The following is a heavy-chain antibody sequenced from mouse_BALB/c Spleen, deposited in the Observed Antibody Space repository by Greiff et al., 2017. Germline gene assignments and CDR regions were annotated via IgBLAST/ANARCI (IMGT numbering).Heavy chain of an antibody. CDR1: GFTFSSYT. Sequence: EVKLVESGGGLVKPGGSLKLSCAASGFTFSSYTMSWVRQTPEKRLEWVATISSGGSYTYYPDSVKGRFTISRDNAKNNLYLQMSSLKSEDTAMYYCARDWGLTGKKGFAYWGQGTLVTVSA. D-gene: IGHD4-1*01. CDR2: ISSGGSYT. CDR3: ARDWGLTGKKGFAY. V-gene: IGHV5-6-4*01. J-gene: IGHJ3*01.